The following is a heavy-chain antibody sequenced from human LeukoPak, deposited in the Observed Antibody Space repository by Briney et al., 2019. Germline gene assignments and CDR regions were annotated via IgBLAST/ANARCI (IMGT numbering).Heavy chain of an antibody. D-gene: IGHD2-8*02. CDR1: GFTFTTYW. CDR3: VTYSTGLYKGLEF. J-gene: IGHJ4*02. V-gene: IGHV3-7*03. Sequence: GGSLTLSCAASGFTFTTYWMSWIRQAPGKGLEWVANIDQDGTDKYYVDSVKGRFTFSRDNAQNSLYLQMSSLRVEDTAVYYCVTYSTGLYKGLEFWGQGTQVTVSS. CDR2: IDQDGTDK.